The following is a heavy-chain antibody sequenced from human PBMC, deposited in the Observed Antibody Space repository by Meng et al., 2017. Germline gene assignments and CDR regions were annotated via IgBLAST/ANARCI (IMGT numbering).Heavy chain of an antibody. CDR2: IYYSGST. Sequence: LLLQEAGSGLAQPPQILSRPCTASCGSISSGSYCLGWIRQPAVKGMEWIGSIYYSGSTDYKPSLKSRVTISVDTSKNQFSLKLSSVTAADAAVYYCARDRGISAADYWGQGTLVTVSS. CDR1: CGSISSGSYC. D-gene: IGHD6-13*01. V-gene: IGHV4-39*07. CDR3: ARDRGISAADY. J-gene: IGHJ4*02.